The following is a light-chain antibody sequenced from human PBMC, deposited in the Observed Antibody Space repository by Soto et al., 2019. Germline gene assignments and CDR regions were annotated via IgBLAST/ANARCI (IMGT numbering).Light chain of an antibody. CDR1: QSVSSN. V-gene: IGKV3-15*01. Sequence: EIVMTQSPATLSVSPGERGTLSCRASQSVSSNLAWYQQKPGQAPRLLIYGASTRATGIPARFSGSGSGTEFTLTISSLQSEDFAVYYCQQYNNWPVTLGQGTKVEIK. CDR2: GAS. CDR3: QQYNNWPVT. J-gene: IGKJ1*01.